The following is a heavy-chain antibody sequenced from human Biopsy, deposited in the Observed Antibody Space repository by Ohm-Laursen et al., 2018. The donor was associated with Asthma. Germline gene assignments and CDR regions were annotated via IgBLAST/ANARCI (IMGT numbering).Heavy chain of an antibody. J-gene: IGHJ6*02. CDR1: GSTFSDYW. V-gene: IGHV3-74*01. CDR3: ARDGVVPDAMYYHYYYGLGV. Sequence: SLRLSCAASGSTFSDYWMHWVRQAPGKGLKWVSRVKGDGRRTSYADSVKGRFTISRDNAKNTLYLQMNSLRVEDTAVYYCARDGVVPDAMYYHYYYGLGVWGQGTTVTVSS. CDR2: VKGDGRRT. D-gene: IGHD2-2*01.